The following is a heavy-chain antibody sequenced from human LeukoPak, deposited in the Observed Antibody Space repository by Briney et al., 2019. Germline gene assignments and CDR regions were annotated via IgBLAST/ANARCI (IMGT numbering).Heavy chain of an antibody. CDR2: VDQSGNT. J-gene: IGHJ4*02. V-gene: IGHV4-34*01. D-gene: IGHD6-13*01. CDR1: GGSISSYY. CDR3: ARGGSRWYFDL. Sequence: SETLSLTCTVSGGSISSYYWSWIRQPPEKGLEWIGEVDQSGNTNYNPSHKSRVIISADTSKNQFSLKVTSVSAADTAVYFCARGGSRWYFDLWGQGSLVSVSS.